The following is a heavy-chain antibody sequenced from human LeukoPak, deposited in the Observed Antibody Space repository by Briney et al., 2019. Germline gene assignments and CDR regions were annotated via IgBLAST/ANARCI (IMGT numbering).Heavy chain of an antibody. D-gene: IGHD1-26*01. CDR2: IWYDGSNK. Sequence: GGSLRLSCAASGFTFSSYGMHWVRQAPGKGLEWVAVIWYDGSNKYYADYVKGRFTISRDNSKNTLYLQMNSLRAEDTAVYYCARDGREQDFDYWGQGTLVTVSS. CDR1: GFTFSSYG. V-gene: IGHV3-33*01. J-gene: IGHJ4*02. CDR3: ARDGREQDFDY.